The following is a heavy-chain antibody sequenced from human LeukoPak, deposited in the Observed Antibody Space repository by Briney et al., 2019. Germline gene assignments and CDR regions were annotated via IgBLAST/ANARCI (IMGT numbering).Heavy chain of an antibody. CDR3: ARDWQQWLIASYYFDY. Sequence: PGGSLRLSCAASGFTVSSNYMSWVRQAPGKGLEWVSVIYSGGSTYYADSVKGRFTISRDNSKNTLYLQMNSLRAEDTAVYYCARDWQQWLIASYYFDYWGQGTLVTVSS. D-gene: IGHD6-19*01. CDR2: IYSGGST. J-gene: IGHJ4*02. CDR1: GFTVSSNY. V-gene: IGHV3-53*01.